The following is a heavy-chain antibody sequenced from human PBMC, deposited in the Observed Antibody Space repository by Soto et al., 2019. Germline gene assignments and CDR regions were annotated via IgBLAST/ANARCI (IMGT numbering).Heavy chain of an antibody. J-gene: IGHJ5*02. CDR2: IIPIFGTA. CDR1: GGTFSSYA. CDR3: ARDLKGGMVVAATNWFDA. V-gene: IGHV1-69*13. D-gene: IGHD2-15*01. Sequence: ASVKVSCKASGGTFSSYAISWVRQAPGQGLEWMGGIIPIFGTANYAQKFQGRVTITADESTSTAYMELSSLRSEDTAVYYCARDLKGGMVVAATNWFDAWGQASQVTVSS.